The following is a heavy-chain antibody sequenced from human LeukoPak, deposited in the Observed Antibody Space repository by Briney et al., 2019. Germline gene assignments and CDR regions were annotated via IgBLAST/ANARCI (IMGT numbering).Heavy chain of an antibody. V-gene: IGHV1-46*01. CDR3: ARNSGSYSGLDYMDV. CDR2: INPSGGST. Sequence: ASVKVSCKASGYTFTSYYMHWVRQAPGQGLEWMGIINPSGGSTSYAQKFQGRVTIARNTSISTAYMELSSLRSEDTAVYYCARNSGSYSGLDYMDVWGKGTTVTVSS. D-gene: IGHD1-26*01. CDR1: GYTFTSYY. J-gene: IGHJ6*03.